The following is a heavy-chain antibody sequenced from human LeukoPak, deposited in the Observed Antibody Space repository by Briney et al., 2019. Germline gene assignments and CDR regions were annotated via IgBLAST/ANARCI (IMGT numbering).Heavy chain of an antibody. CDR2: IYYSGST. J-gene: IGHJ4*02. CDR3: ARDPPYSSSSNPPWY. V-gene: IGHV4-59*12. CDR1: GGSISSYY. Sequence: SETLSLTCTVSGGSISSYYWSWIRQPPGKGLEWIGYIYYSGSTNYNPSLKSRVTISVDTSKNQFSLKLSSVTAADTAVYYCARDPPYSSSSNPPWYWGQGTLVTVSS. D-gene: IGHD6-6*01.